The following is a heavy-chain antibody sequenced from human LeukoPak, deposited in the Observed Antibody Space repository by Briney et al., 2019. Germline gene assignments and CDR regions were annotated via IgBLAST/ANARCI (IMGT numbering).Heavy chain of an antibody. J-gene: IGHJ4*02. Sequence: GGSLRLSCAASGFTFDDYAMHWVRQVPGEGLEWVSGISWNSGSIGCADSVKGRFTISRDNAKNSLYLHMNSLSAEDTALYYCAKGKKITVAGLFDCWGQGTLVTVSS. V-gene: IGHV3-9*01. CDR3: AKGKKITVAGLFDC. D-gene: IGHD6-19*01. CDR1: GFTFDDYA. CDR2: ISWNSGSI.